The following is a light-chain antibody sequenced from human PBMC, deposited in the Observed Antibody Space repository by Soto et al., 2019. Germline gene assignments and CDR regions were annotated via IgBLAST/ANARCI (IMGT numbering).Light chain of an antibody. CDR1: QRVSNNY. CDR3: QQYKNWPPCT. J-gene: IGKJ1*01. CDR2: GAS. V-gene: IGKV3-11*01. Sequence: EIVLTQSPGTLSLSPGERATLSCRASQRVSNNYLAWYQQKPGQAPRLLIYGASNRATGIPARFSGSGSGTDFTLTINSLEPEDFAVYYCQQYKNWPPCTFGQGTKGDIK.